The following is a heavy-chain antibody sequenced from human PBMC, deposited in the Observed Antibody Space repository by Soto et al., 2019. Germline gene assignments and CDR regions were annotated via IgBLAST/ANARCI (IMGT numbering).Heavy chain of an antibody. J-gene: IGHJ5*01. CDR2: IYYSGST. CDR3: AIASRDSSGYPKFDV. CDR1: GGSISSYY. V-gene: IGHV4-59*01. D-gene: IGHD3-22*01. Sequence: PSGTLSLTCTVSGGSISSYYWSWIRQPPGKGLEWIGYIYYSGSTNYNPSLKSRVTISVDTSKNQFSLKLSSVTAADTAVYYCAIASRDSSGYPKFDVWGQGTLVTVSS.